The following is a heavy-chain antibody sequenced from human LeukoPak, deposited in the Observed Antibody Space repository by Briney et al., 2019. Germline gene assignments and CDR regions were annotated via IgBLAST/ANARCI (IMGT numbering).Heavy chain of an antibody. J-gene: IGHJ4*02. CDR3: ARGRYDSGGWSLRWSIVATSYFDY. Sequence: VASVKVSCKASGYTFTRYDINWVRQATGQGLEWMGWMNPNSGNTGYAQKFQGRVTMTRYTSISTAYMELSSLRSEDTAVYYCARGRYDSGGWSLRWSIVATSYFDYWGQGTLVTVSS. CDR2: MNPNSGNT. V-gene: IGHV1-8*01. CDR1: GYTFTRYD. D-gene: IGHD5-12*01.